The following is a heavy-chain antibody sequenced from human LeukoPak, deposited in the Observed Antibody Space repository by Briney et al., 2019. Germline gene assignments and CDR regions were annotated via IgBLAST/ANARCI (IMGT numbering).Heavy chain of an antibody. CDR1: GYTLTELS. D-gene: IGHD6-13*01. CDR2: FDPEDGET. V-gene: IGHV1-24*01. J-gene: IGHJ4*02. Sequence: ASVKVSYKVSGYTLTELSMHWVRQAPGKGLEWMGGFDPEDGETIYAQKFQGRVTMTEDTSTDTAYMELSSLRSEDTAVYYCATLPGIAAAGYFDYWGQGTLVTVSS. CDR3: ATLPGIAAAGYFDY.